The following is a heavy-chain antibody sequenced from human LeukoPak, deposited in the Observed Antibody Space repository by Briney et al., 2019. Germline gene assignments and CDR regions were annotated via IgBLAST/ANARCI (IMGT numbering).Heavy chain of an antibody. CDR2: INPNTGAT. D-gene: IGHD3-10*01. CDR3: AREGSKALDTNWFDP. V-gene: IGHV1-2*02. CDR1: GYIFTGYY. Sequence: ASVKVSCKASGYIFTGYYMHWVRQAPGQGLEWMGWINPNTGATNYAPKFQGRVNMTRDSSITTAYLDLDRLQFNDTAVYYCAREGSKALDTNWFDPWGQGTPVTVSS. J-gene: IGHJ5*02.